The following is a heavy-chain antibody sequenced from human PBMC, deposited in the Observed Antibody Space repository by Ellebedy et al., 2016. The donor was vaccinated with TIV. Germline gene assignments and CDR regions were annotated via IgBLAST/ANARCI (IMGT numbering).Heavy chain of an antibody. D-gene: IGHD3-10*01. V-gene: IGHV4-34*01. Sequence: SETLSLTXAVYGGSFSGYYWSWIRQPPGKGLEWIGEINHSGSTNYNPSLKSRVTISVDTSKNQFSLKLSSVTAADTAVYYCAVVQAEIWFGEIGYWGQGTLVTVSS. J-gene: IGHJ4*02. CDR2: INHSGST. CDR1: GGSFSGYY. CDR3: AVVQAEIWFGEIGY.